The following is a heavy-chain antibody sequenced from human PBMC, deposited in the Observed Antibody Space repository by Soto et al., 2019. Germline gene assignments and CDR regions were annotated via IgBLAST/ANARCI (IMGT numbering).Heavy chain of an antibody. CDR1: GFTFSSYG. J-gene: IGHJ4*02. V-gene: IGHV3-33*01. CDR2: IWYDGSNK. Sequence: GGSLRLSCAASGFTFSSYGMHWVRQAPGKGLEWVAVIWYDGSNKYYADSVKGRFTISRDNSKNTLYLQMNSLRAEDTAVYYCARDLEQVTKAVMWQQLVPFDYWGQGTLVTVSS. D-gene: IGHD6-13*01. CDR3: ARDLEQVTKAVMWQQLVPFDY.